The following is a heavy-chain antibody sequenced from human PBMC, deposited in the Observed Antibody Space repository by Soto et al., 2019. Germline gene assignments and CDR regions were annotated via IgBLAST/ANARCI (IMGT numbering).Heavy chain of an antibody. Sequence: QVQLVQSGAEVKKPGASVKVSCKASGYTFTGYYMHWVRQAPGQGLEWMGWINPNSGGTNYAQKFQGWGTMTRATSTSTAYMELSRLRSDDTAVYYCARGGEAVAGYSWYFDLWGRGTLVTVSS. CDR3: ARGGEAVAGYSWYFDL. D-gene: IGHD6-19*01. V-gene: IGHV1-2*04. J-gene: IGHJ2*01. CDR2: INPNSGGT. CDR1: GYTFTGYY.